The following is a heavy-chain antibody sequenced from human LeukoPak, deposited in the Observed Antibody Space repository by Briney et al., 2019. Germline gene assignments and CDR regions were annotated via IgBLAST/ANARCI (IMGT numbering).Heavy chain of an antibody. V-gene: IGHV4-34*01. D-gene: IGHD3-16*02. CDR1: GGSFSGYY. Sequence: SETLSLTCAVYGGSFSGYYWSWIRQPPGKGLEWIGEINHSGSTNYNPSLKSRVTISVDTSKNQFSLKLSSVTAADTAVYYCARGPSRGYVWGSYRYTDRYYFDYWGQGTLVTVS. CDR2: INHSGST. CDR3: ARGPSRGYVWGSYRYTDRYYFDY. J-gene: IGHJ4*02.